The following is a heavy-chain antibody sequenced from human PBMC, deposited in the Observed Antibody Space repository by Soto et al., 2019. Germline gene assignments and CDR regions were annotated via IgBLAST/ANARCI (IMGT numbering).Heavy chain of an antibody. Sequence: EVQLVESGGGLVQPGGSLRLSCAASGFTFSSYSMNWFIQAPGKGLEWVSYISSSSSTIYYADSVRGRFTISRDNAKNSLYLPMNSLRDEDTAVYYCAREGAVAVPFDYWGQVTLVTVSS. CDR3: AREGAVAVPFDY. CDR2: ISSSSSTI. V-gene: IGHV3-48*02. J-gene: IGHJ4*02. D-gene: IGHD6-19*01. CDR1: GFTFSSYS.